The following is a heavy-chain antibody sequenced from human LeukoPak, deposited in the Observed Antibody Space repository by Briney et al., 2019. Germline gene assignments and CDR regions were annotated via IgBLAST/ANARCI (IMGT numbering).Heavy chain of an antibody. CDR3: AREGLDYGGTLNWFDP. V-gene: IGHV4-39*02. CDR2: IHYTGST. Sequence: PSETLSLTCTVSGGSVISSGYYWGWIRQPPGEGLEWIGSIHYTGSTYYNPSLKSRVTISVDTSKKQFFLRLSSVTAADTAIYYCAREGLDYGGTLNWFDPWGQGTLVTVSS. D-gene: IGHD4-23*01. J-gene: IGHJ5*02. CDR1: GGSVISSGYY.